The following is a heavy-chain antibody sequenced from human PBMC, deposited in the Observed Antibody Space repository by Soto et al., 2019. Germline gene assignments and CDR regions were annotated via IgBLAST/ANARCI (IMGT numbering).Heavy chain of an antibody. CDR3: ARDGALRFLEWSRTSYGMDV. CDR1: GFTFSSYE. D-gene: IGHD3-3*01. CDR2: ISSSGSTI. J-gene: IGHJ6*02. V-gene: IGHV3-48*03. Sequence: LRLSCAASGFTFSSYEMNWVRQAPGKGLEWVSYISSSGSTIYYADSVKGRFTISRDNAKNSLYLQMNSLRAEDTAVYYCARDGALRFLEWSRTSYGMDVWGQGTTVTVSS.